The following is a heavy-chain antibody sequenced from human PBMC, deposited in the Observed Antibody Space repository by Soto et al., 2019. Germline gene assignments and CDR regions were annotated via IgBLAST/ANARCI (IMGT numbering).Heavy chain of an antibody. Sequence: ASVKVSCKASGYTFASYFMHWVRQAPGQGLEWMGRINPGGGSTTYAQKFQGRLTMTRDTSTSTVYMELSSLRSEDTAVYYCASKDIVVVPAAKISPDYYYYGMDVWGQGTTVTVSS. J-gene: IGHJ6*02. CDR3: ASKDIVVVPAAKISPDYYYYGMDV. D-gene: IGHD2-2*01. CDR1: GYTFASYF. CDR2: INPGGGST. V-gene: IGHV1-46*01.